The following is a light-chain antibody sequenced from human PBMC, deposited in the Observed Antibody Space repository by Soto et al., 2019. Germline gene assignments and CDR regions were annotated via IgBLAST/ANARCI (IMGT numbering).Light chain of an antibody. CDR2: DTS. CDR3: QQYGSSPLI. Sequence: EIVLTRSPGTLSLSVGERVTLSCSASQSGSSYLAWYRQTPGQAPRLLIYDTSNRATGTPDRFSGSESGTELTLTICRLEPEDFPVYYCQQYGSSPLIFGGGNTVEIK. CDR1: QSGSSY. J-gene: IGKJ4*01. V-gene: IGKV3-20*01.